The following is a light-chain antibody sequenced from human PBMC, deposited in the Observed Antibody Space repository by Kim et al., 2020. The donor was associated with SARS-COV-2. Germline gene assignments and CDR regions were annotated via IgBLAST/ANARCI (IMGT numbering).Light chain of an antibody. Sequence: QSVLTQPPSVSAAPGQRVTISCSGSSSNIGNSYVSWYQQLPGSAPRLLIYDSSNRPSGIPDRFSGSKSGTSATLGITGLQTGEEAHYYCATWDGSLNAGVFGGGTQLTVL. CDR1: SSNIGNSY. CDR3: ATWDGSLNAGV. J-gene: IGLJ2*01. CDR2: DSS. V-gene: IGLV1-51*01.